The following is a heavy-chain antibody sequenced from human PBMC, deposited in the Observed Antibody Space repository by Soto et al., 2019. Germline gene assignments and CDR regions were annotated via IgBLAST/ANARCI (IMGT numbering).Heavy chain of an antibody. CDR2: IYSGGST. CDR3: ARSPQESVSSWYDGYFDY. Sequence: GGSLRLSCAASGFTVSSNYMSWVRQAPGKGLEWVSVIYSGGSTYYADSVKGRFTISRDNSKNTLYLQMNSLRAEDTAVYYFARSPQESVSSWYDGYFDYWGQGTLVTVS. J-gene: IGHJ4*02. CDR1: GFTVSSNY. D-gene: IGHD6-13*01. V-gene: IGHV3-66*01.